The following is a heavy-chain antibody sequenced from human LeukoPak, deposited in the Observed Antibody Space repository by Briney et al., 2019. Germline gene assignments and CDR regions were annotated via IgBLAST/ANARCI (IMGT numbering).Heavy chain of an antibody. CDR1: GYTFTAYY. CDR2: INPHSGGA. D-gene: IGHD4-23*01. J-gene: IGHJ3*02. CDR3: TRFEDYGGKRDVFDI. Sequence: GASVKVSCKASGYTFTAYYINWGRQAPGQGVEWMGWINPHSGGAVYAQGFEGRVTMTRDTSISTAYMELNNLRSDDTAFYYCTRFEDYGGKRDVFDIWGQGTMVTVSS. V-gene: IGHV1-2*02.